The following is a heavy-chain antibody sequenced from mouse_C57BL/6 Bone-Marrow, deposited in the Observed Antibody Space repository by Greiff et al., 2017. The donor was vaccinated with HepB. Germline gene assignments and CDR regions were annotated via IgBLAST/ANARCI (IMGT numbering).Heavy chain of an antibody. CDR3: ARHGGPLLRFNWYFDV. Sequence: EVKLVESGGGLVQPGGSLKLSCAASGFTFSDHGMAWVRQAPRKGPEWVAFISNLAYSIYYADTVTGRFTISRENAKNTLYLEMSSLRSEDTAMYYCARHGGPLLRFNWYFDVWGTGTTVTVSS. D-gene: IGHD1-1*01. CDR1: GFTFSDHG. J-gene: IGHJ1*03. V-gene: IGHV5-15*01. CDR2: ISNLAYSI.